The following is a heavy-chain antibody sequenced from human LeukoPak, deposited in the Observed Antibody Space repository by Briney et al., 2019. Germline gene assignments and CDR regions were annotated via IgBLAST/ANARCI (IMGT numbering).Heavy chain of an antibody. CDR1: GGSFSNYY. CDR3: ARGPTRYYFNY. V-gene: IGHV4-59*01. CDR2: IYHSGNT. J-gene: IGHJ4*02. Sequence: SETLSNTSSVSGGSFSNYYWGWIRQPPGKGLEWIGYIYHSGNTNYNPSLKSRVTILVDTSKNQFSLNLSSVTAADTAVYFCARGPTRYYFNYWGQGTLVTVSS.